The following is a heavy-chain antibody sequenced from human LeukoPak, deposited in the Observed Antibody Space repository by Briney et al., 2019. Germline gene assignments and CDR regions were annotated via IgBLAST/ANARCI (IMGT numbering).Heavy chain of an antibody. CDR2: INHSGST. V-gene: IGHV4-34*01. J-gene: IGHJ5*02. D-gene: IGHD3-10*01. Sequence: PSETLSLTCAVYGGSFSGDYWSWIRQPPGKGLEWIGEINHSGSTNYNPSLKSRVTISVDTSKNQFSLKLSSVTAADTAVYYCARGHPNYYGSGSSRWFDPWGQGTLVTVSS. CDR3: ARGHPNYYGSGSSRWFDP. CDR1: GGSFSGDY.